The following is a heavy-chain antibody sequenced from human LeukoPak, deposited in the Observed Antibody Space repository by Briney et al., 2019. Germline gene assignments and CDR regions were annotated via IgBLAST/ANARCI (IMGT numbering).Heavy chain of an antibody. CDR2: INHSGST. V-gene: IGHV4-34*01. CDR1: GGSFSGYY. D-gene: IGHD5-12*01. J-gene: IGHJ4*02. CDR3: ARGPIVATHEVDY. Sequence: SETLSLTWAVYGGSFSGYYWSWIRQPPGKGLEWIGEINHSGSTNYNPSLKSRVTISVDTSKNQFSLKLSSVTAADTAVYYCARGPIVATHEVDYWGQGTLVTVSS.